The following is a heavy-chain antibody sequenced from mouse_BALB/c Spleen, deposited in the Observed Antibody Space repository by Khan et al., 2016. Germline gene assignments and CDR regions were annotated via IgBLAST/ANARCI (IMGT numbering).Heavy chain of an antibody. CDR1: GFDFSSYW. CDR2: INPDSSTI. Sequence: EVQLLESGGGLVQPGGSLKLSCAASGFDFSSYWMSWVRQAPGQGLEWIGEINPDSSTINYTPSLQDKFIISRDNANNTLYLQMSNVRSEDTALXYCARCHYFVCLGDWGLETLVTVSA. J-gene: IGHJ3*01. CDR3: ARCHYFVCLGD. V-gene: IGHV4-1*02. D-gene: IGHD1-2*01.